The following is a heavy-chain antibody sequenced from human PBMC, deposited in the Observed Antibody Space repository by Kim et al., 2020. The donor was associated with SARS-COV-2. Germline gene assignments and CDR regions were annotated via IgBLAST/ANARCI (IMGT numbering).Heavy chain of an antibody. V-gene: IGHV3-21*01. J-gene: IGHJ4*02. Sequence: YYADSVKGRFAISRDNAKNSLYLQMNSLRAEDTAVYYCARASIPTYYFDYWGQGTLVTVSS. CDR3: ARASIPTYYFDY. D-gene: IGHD2-21*01.